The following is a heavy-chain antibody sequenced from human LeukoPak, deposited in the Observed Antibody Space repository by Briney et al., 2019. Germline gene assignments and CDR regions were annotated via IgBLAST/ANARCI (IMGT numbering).Heavy chain of an antibody. V-gene: IGHV1-2*02. Sequence: ASVEVSCKASRYSFTGYYMHWVRQAAGQGLEWMGWINPNSGGTNYAQKFQGRVTMTRDTPISTAYMELSRLTSDDTAVYFCARDLLKPNLRLDYWGQGTLVTVSS. CDR3: ARDLLKPNLRLDY. D-gene: IGHD3-9*01. J-gene: IGHJ4*02. CDR2: INPNSGGT. CDR1: RYSFTGYY.